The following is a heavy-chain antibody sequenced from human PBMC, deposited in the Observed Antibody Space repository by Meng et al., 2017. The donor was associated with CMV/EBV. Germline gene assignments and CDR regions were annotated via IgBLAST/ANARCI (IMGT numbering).Heavy chain of an antibody. Sequence: SEILSLTCAVSGDSISSSNWWSWVRQPPEKGLEFVGEISHSGNANYNPSLKSRVTISVDKSKNQFSLRLSSVTAADTAVYYCARVYCSTTSCQYFDYWGQGTLVTVSS. J-gene: IGHJ4*02. CDR2: ISHSGNA. D-gene: IGHD2-2*01. V-gene: IGHV4-4*02. CDR3: ARVYCSTTSCQYFDY. CDR1: GDSISSSNW.